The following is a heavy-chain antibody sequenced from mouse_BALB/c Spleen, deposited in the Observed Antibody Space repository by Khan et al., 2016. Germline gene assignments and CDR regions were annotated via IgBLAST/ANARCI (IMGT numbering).Heavy chain of an antibody. V-gene: IGHV4-1*02. CDR1: GFDFSRYW. CDR2: INPDSSTI. CDR3: ARPVYYYGSSYFDV. Sequence: EVKLLESGGGLVQPGGSLKLSCAASGFDFSRYWMSWVRQAPGKGLEWIGEINPDSSTINYKPSLKDKFIISRDNAKNTLYLQMSKVRSEDTALYYCARPVYYYGSSYFDVWGAGTTVTVSS. J-gene: IGHJ1*01. D-gene: IGHD1-1*01.